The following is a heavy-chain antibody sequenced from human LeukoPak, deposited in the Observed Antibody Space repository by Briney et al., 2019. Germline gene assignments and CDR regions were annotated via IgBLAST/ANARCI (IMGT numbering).Heavy chain of an antibody. CDR1: GGSFSGYY. CDR2: INHSGST. V-gene: IGHV4-34*01. Sequence: SETLSLTCAVYGGSFSGYYWSWIRQPPWKGLEWIGEINHSGSTNYNPSLKSRVTISVDTSKNQFSLKLSSVTAADTAVYYCARVRAQRITMVRGVFLDYWGQGTLVTVSS. J-gene: IGHJ4*02. CDR3: ARVRAQRITMVRGVFLDY. D-gene: IGHD3-10*01.